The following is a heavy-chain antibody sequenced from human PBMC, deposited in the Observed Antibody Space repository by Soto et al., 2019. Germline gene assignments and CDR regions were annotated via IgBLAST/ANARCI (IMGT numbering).Heavy chain of an antibody. V-gene: IGHV3-23*01. D-gene: IGHD6-6*01. Sequence: GGSLRLSCAASGFTFSSYAMSWVRQAPGKGLEWVSAISGSGGSTYYADSVKGRFTISRDNSKNTLYLQMNSLRAEDTAVYYCAKDGSWQRVSHNWFDPWGQGTLVTVSS. CDR2: ISGSGGST. J-gene: IGHJ5*02. CDR1: GFTFSSYA. CDR3: AKDGSWQRVSHNWFDP.